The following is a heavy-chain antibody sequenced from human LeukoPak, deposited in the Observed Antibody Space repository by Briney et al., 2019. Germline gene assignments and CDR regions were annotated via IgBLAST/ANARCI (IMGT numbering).Heavy chain of an antibody. CDR3: ARNNDMDV. J-gene: IGHJ6*02. Sequence: PGSSLRLSCAASGFILSNHRMTWVRQAPGKGPEWVANMNKDGSEKYYVDSVKGRFTISRDAAKNSLYLQMNNLRAEDTALYYCARNNDMDVWGQGTTVIVSS. CDR2: MNKDGSEK. D-gene: IGHD1/OR15-1a*01. V-gene: IGHV3-7*03. CDR1: GFILSNHR.